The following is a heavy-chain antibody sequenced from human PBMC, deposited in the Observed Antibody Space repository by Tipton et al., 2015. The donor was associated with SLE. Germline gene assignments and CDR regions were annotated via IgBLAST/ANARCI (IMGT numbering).Heavy chain of an antibody. V-gene: IGHV4-4*02. CDR3: ARVMGTRELLHGAFDI. Sequence: TLSLTCTVSRDSIYSSNWWSWVRQPPGKGLEWIGDIYHSGSTNYNPSLKSRVTISVDTSKNQFSLKLSSVTAADTAVYYCARVMGTRELLHGAFDIWGQGTMVTVSS. J-gene: IGHJ3*02. CDR2: IYHSGST. CDR1: RDSIYSSNW. D-gene: IGHD1-26*01.